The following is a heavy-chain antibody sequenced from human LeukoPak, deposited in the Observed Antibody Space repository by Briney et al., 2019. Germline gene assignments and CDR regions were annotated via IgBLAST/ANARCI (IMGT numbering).Heavy chain of an antibody. D-gene: IGHD6-19*01. Sequence: GGSLRLPCAASGFTFSSDGMHWVRQAPGKGLGWVAVISYDGSNKYYADSVKGRFTISRDNSKNTLYLQMNSLRAEDTAVYYCAKDDGYSSGWYSHYFDYWGQGTLVTVSS. CDR3: AKDDGYSSGWYSHYFDY. CDR2: ISYDGSNK. V-gene: IGHV3-30*18. J-gene: IGHJ4*02. CDR1: GFTFSSDG.